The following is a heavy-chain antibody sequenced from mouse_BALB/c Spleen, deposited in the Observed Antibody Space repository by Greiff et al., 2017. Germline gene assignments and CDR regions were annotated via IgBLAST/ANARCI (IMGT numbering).Heavy chain of an antibody. Sequence: QVQLQQPGAELVKPGTSVKLSCKASGYNFTSYWINWVKLRPGQGLEWIGDIYPGSGSTNYNEKFKSKATLTVDTSSSTAYMQLSSLASEDSALYYCASGLSWAYWGQGTLVTVSA. J-gene: IGHJ3*01. V-gene: IGHV1-55*01. CDR1: GYNFTSYW. D-gene: IGHD1-1*02. CDR2: IYPGSGST. CDR3: ASGLSWAY.